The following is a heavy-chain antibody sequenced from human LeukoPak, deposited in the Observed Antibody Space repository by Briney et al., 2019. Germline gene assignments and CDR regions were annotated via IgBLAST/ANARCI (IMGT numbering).Heavy chain of an antibody. CDR3: AKGEEFPPENWFDL. CDR2: IGGGGHST. V-gene: IGHV3-23*01. CDR1: GFIFNNYA. D-gene: IGHD2/OR15-2a*01. Sequence: GGSLRLSCTVSGFIFNNYAMSWVRQAPRKGLEWVSAIGGGGHSTYYADSVKGRFTISRDNSKNTLYLQMNSLRAEDTAVYYCAKGEEFPPENWFDLWGQGTLVTVSS. J-gene: IGHJ5*02.